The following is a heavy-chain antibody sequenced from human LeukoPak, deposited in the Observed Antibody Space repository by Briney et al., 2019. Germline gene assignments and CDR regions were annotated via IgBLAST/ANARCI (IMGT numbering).Heavy chain of an antibody. CDR2: ISSSGGAI. CDR3: ARDHDERGGAFEI. CDR1: GFTFSSYG. D-gene: IGHD1-1*01. V-gene: IGHV3-48*04. J-gene: IGHJ3*02. Sequence: GGSLRLSCAASGFTFSSYGMNWVRQAPGKGLEWVSYISSSGGAIYYADSVKGRFTISRDNAKNSLFLQMNSLRAEDTAVYYCARDHDERGGAFEIWGQGTMVTVSS.